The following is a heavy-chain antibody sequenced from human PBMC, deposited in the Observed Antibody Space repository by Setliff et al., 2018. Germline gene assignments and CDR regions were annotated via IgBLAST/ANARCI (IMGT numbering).Heavy chain of an antibody. CDR1: GYSISSGYY. Sequence: SETLSLTCTVSGYSISSGYYWGWIRQPTGKGLEWLGSFFHTGNTYYNPSLEGRVTISVDTPTNQFSLKVFSVTAADTAVYYCVKNPLTMPRGFFEYWGRGTLVTVSS. CDR3: VKNPLTMPRGFFEY. CDR2: FFHTGNT. D-gene: IGHD3-3*01. V-gene: IGHV4-38-2*02. J-gene: IGHJ4*02.